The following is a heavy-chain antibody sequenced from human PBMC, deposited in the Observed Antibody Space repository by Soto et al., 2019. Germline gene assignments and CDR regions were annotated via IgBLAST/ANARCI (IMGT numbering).Heavy chain of an antibody. D-gene: IGHD3-22*01. CDR3: AHKLAMMDAFDV. CDR1: GFSLTTSGGG. V-gene: IGHV2-5*02. CDR2: FFWGDDK. J-gene: IGHJ3*01. Sequence: QITLKESGPTLVKPTQTLTLTCTFSGFSLTTSGGGVGWIRQPPGKALEWLALFFWGDDKRYSPSLKTRLTISKDTSKNQVVLTMTNLGPEDTATYYCAHKLAMMDAFDVGSQWTVVTVSS.